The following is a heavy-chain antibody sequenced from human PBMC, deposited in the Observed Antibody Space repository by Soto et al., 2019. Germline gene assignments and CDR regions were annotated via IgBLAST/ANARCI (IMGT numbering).Heavy chain of an antibody. CDR3: ARTSYGGKSAEFDY. V-gene: IGHV4-31*03. Sequence: LSLTCTVSGGSISSGGYYWSWIRQHPGKGLEWIGYIYYSGSTYYNPSLKSRVTISVDTSKNQFSLKLSSVTAADTAVYYCARTSYGGKSAEFDYWGQGTLVTVSS. D-gene: IGHD4-17*01. CDR1: GGSISSGGYY. CDR2: IYYSGST. J-gene: IGHJ4*02.